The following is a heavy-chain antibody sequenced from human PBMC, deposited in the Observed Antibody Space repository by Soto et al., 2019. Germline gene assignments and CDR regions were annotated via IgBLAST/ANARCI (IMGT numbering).Heavy chain of an antibody. V-gene: IGHV3-23*01. CDR1: GFTFSSYA. CDR3: ATPSGGWELITIVVDY. CDR2: ISGSGGST. J-gene: IGHJ4*02. D-gene: IGHD1-26*01. Sequence: GGSLRLSCAASGFTFSSYAMSWVRQAPGKGLEWVSAISGSGGSTYYADSVKGRFTISRDNSKNTLYLQMNSLRAEDTAVYYCATPSGGWELITIVVDYWGQGTLVTVSS.